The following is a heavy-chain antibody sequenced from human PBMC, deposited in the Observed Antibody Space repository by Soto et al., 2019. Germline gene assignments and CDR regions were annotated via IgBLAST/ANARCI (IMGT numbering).Heavy chain of an antibody. CDR1: GGTFSSYT. Sequence: SVKVSCKASGGTFSSYTISWVRQAPGQGLEWMGRIIPILGIANYAQKFQGRVTITADKSTSTAYMELSSLRSEDTAAYYCALAIFGVVNNWFDPWGQGTLVTVSS. J-gene: IGHJ5*02. CDR2: IIPILGIA. CDR3: ALAIFGVVNNWFDP. D-gene: IGHD3-3*01. V-gene: IGHV1-69*02.